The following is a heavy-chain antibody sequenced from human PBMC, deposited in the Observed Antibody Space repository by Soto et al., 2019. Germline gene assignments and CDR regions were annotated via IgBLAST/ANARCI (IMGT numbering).Heavy chain of an antibody. J-gene: IGHJ5*02. Sequence: EVQLVQSGAEVKKPGESLKISCKGSGYSFTSYWIGWVRQMPGKGLEWMGIIYPGDSDTRYSQSFQGQVTISAEKSISTAYLQWSSLKAADTAMYYCARHGWMATAGKGRGNWFDPWGQGALVTVSS. CDR1: GYSFTSYW. D-gene: IGHD6-13*01. CDR3: ARHGWMATAGKGRGNWFDP. V-gene: IGHV5-51*01. CDR2: IYPGDSDT.